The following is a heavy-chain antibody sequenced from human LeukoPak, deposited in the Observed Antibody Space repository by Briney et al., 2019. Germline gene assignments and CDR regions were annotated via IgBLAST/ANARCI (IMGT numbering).Heavy chain of an antibody. D-gene: IGHD6-19*01. Sequence: GGSLRLSCAPSGFTFDDFAMHWVRQAPGRGLEWVALISYDGGNKNYAHSVKGRFTISRDNSKNTLYLHMNSLRPEDTAVYYCARDPPFSSGWSQNHFDYWGQGTLVTVSS. V-gene: IGHV3-30*04. CDR2: ISYDGGNK. CDR1: GFTFDDFA. J-gene: IGHJ4*02. CDR3: ARDPPFSSGWSQNHFDY.